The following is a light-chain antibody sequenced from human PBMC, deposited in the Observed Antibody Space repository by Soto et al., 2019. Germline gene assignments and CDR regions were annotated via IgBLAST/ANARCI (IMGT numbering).Light chain of an antibody. CDR1: QDIKTN. J-gene: IGKJ3*01. V-gene: IGKV1-33*01. CDR2: DAS. CDR3: EEYDNFPFT. Sequence: DIQMTQSPSSLSASVGDRVTITCQASQDIKTNLNWFQQKSGKAPRLLVYDASNLETGVTSRVIGVGSAREFSVTFSSLHTADAETYDWEEYDNFPFTFGPGTKVDI.